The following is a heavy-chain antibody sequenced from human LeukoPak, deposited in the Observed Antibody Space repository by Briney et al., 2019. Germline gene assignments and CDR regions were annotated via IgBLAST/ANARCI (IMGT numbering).Heavy chain of an antibody. Sequence: SETLSLTCTVSNASVNSYFWGWVRQPAGKGLEWLGRIYTTGTTYYNPSLKSRLTLLIETSKSQFSLTLRSATAADTAVYFCGRQGYTAAHQFFDYWSQGTLVTVSS. CDR1: NASVNSYF. V-gene: IGHV4-4*07. J-gene: IGHJ4*02. CDR2: IYTTGTT. D-gene: IGHD6-25*01. CDR3: GRQGYTAAHQFFDY.